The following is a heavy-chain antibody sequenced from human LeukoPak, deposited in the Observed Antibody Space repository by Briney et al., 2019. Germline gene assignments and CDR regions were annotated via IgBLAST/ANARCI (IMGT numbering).Heavy chain of an antibody. CDR2: INPNSGGT. CDR1: GYTFSDYY. CDR3: ARDRRRLYCSSTSCTAQYNWFDP. Sequence: GASVKVSCKASGYTFSDYYIHWVRQAPGQGLEWMAWINPNSGGTNYAQKFQGRVTMTRDTSISTAYMELSRLRSDDTAVYYCARDRRRLYCSSTSCTAQYNWFDPWGQGTLVTVSS. D-gene: IGHD2-2*01. V-gene: IGHV1-2*02. J-gene: IGHJ5*02.